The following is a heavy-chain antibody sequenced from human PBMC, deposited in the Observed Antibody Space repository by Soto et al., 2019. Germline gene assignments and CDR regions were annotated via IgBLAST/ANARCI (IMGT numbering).Heavy chain of an antibody. D-gene: IGHD2-2*01. J-gene: IGHJ5*01. CDR3: VRDQKYFRVNGNWFDS. V-gene: IGHV1-18*04. CDR2: VSGNNGAS. Sequence: ASVKVSCKASGYTSADFGISWVRQAPGQGLEWMGWVSGNNGASNPAPKVQGRITMTLDTSTGVSYMALRSLRSDDTAIYYCVRDQKYFRVNGNWFDSWGQGTLVTVS. CDR1: GYTSADFG.